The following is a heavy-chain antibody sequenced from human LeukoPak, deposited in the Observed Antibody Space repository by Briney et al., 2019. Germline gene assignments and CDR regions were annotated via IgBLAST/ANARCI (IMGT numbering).Heavy chain of an antibody. CDR2: IYTSGST. D-gene: IGHD2-21*02. CDR1: GGSISSYY. J-gene: IGHJ2*01. V-gene: IGHV4-4*07. Sequence: SETLSLTCTVSGGSISSYYWSWIRQPAGKGLEWIGRIYTSGSTNYNPSLKSRVTMSVDTSKNQFSLKLSSVTAADTAVYYCARVAYCGGDCYSWYFDLWGRGTLVTVSS. CDR3: ARVAYCGGDCYSWYFDL.